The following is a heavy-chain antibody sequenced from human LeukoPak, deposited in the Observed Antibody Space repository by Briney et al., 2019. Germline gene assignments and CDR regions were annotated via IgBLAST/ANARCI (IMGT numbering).Heavy chain of an antibody. CDR1: GFDFSNFW. Sequence: PGGSLRLSCASSGFDFSNFWMSWVRQAPGKGLEWVVNIDEDGSSDYYVDSVKGRFTISRDNAKNSLYLHINSLRGDDTDVYYCARDARDDDYSLDYFDYWGQGSLVTVSS. J-gene: IGHJ4*02. D-gene: IGHD5-12*01. CDR3: ARDARDDDYSLDYFDY. V-gene: IGHV3-7*01. CDR2: IDEDGSSD.